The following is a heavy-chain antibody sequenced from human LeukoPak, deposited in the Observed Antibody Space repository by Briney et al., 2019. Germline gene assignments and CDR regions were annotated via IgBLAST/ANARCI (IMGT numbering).Heavy chain of an antibody. CDR1: GGSFSNYD. Sequence: PSETLSLTCAVYGGSFSNYDWTWINQPPGKGLELIGEIHHSGRTNYNPSLKSRITISADTAKKQFSLRLSSVTAADTAVYYCARGRSRVTIFGVALNWLDSWGQGNLVTVSS. J-gene: IGHJ5*01. CDR3: ARGRSRVTIFGVALNWLDS. CDR2: IHHSGRT. D-gene: IGHD3-3*01. V-gene: IGHV4-34*01.